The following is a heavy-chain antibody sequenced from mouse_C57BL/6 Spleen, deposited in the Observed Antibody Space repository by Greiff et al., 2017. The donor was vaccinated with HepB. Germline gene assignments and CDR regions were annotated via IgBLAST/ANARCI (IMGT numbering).Heavy chain of an antibody. V-gene: IGHV1-12*01. CDR3: AGGWDDWYFDV. CDR1: GYTFSSYN. J-gene: IGHJ1*03. CDR2: IYPGNGDT. D-gene: IGHD4-1*01. Sequence: QVQLQQSGAELVRPGASVKMSCKASGYTFSSYNMHWVKQTPRQGLEWIGAIYPGNGDTSYNQKFKGTATLTVDKSASTAYMQLSSLTSEDSAVYVCAGGWDDWYFDVWGTGTTVTVSS.